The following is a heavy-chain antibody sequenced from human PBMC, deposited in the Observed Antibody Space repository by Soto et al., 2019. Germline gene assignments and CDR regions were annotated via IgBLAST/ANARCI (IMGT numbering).Heavy chain of an antibody. V-gene: IGHV3-74*01. D-gene: IGHD3-22*01. CDR3: AREAGDSSGSDYLFDY. CDR2: ISSDGSST. Sequence: GGSLRLSCAASGFTFSSYWMHWVRQAPGKGLVWVSRISSDGSSTSYADSVKGRFTISRDNAKNTLYLQMNSLRAEDTAVYYCAREAGDSSGSDYLFDYWGQGTLVPVSS. J-gene: IGHJ4*02. CDR1: GFTFSSYW.